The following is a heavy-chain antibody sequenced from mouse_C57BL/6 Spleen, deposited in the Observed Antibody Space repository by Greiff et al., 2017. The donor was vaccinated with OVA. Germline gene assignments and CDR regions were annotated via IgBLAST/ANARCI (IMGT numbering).Heavy chain of an antibody. CDR3: ARERVIYDGYYHYFDY. D-gene: IGHD2-3*01. J-gene: IGHJ2*01. Sequence: EVKVVESEGGLVQPGSSMKLSCTASGFTFSDYYMAWVRQVPEKGLEWVANINYDGSSTYYLDSLKSRFIISRDNAKNILYLQMSSLKSEDAATDYCARERVIYDGYYHYFDYWGQGTTLTVSS. V-gene: IGHV5-16*01. CDR2: INYDGSST. CDR1: GFTFSDYY.